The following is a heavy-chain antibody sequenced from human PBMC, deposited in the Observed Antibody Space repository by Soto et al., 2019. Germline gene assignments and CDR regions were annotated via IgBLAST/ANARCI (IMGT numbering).Heavy chain of an antibody. CDR2: IFYSGST. CDR3: ARESMVRGVTWFDP. D-gene: IGHD3-10*01. Sequence: SETLSLTCTVSGGSISSGDYYWSWIRQPPGKGLEWIGYIFYSGSTNYNPSLKSRVTISVDTSKNQFSLKLSSVTAADTAVYYCARESMVRGVTWFDPWGQGTLVTVSS. J-gene: IGHJ5*02. CDR1: GGSISSGDYY. V-gene: IGHV4-30-4*01.